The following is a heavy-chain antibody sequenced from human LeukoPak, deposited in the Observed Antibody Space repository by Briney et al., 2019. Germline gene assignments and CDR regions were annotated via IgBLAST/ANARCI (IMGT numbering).Heavy chain of an antibody. V-gene: IGHV3-21*01. Sequence: PGGSLRLSCAASGFTFSTNSMNWVRQAPGKGLEWVSSISSSSSYIYYADSVKGRFTISRDNAKNSLFLQMNSLRADDTAFYYCARKGSQWDLLVDHWGQGTLVTVFS. J-gene: IGHJ4*02. CDR2: ISSSSSYI. D-gene: IGHD1-26*01. CDR1: GFTFSTNS. CDR3: ARKGSQWDLLVDH.